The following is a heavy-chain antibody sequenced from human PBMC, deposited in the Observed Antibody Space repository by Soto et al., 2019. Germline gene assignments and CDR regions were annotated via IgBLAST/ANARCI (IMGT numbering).Heavy chain of an antibody. D-gene: IGHD1-1*01. CDR3: ASRPNWNEGIYYGLDV. CDR2: IYSGGST. V-gene: IGHV3-53*02. J-gene: IGHJ6*04. CDR1: GFTVSSNS. Sequence: EVQLVETGGGLIQPGGSLRLSCAASGFTVSSNSMSWVRQAPGKGLEWVSLIYSGGSTYYADSLKGRFTISRDNFKNTLYLQMNSLRVEDTAVYYCASRPNWNEGIYYGLDVWGEGTTVTVSS.